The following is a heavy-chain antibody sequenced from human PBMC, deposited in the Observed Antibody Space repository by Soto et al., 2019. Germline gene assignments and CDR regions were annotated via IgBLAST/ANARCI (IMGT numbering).Heavy chain of an antibody. V-gene: IGHV1-69*06. D-gene: IGHD5-12*01. Sequence: QVQLVQSGAEVKKPGSSVRVSCKASGGALRRNAITWVRQAPGQGLEWMGEIIPIFGTTTYAQKFQGRVTISADKSTNTTYMDLSSLRSEDTAVYYCARAPGNPGYANRGRFDPWGPGTLVTVSS. J-gene: IGHJ5*02. CDR1: GGALRRNA. CDR3: ARAPGNPGYANRGRFDP. CDR2: IIPIFGTT.